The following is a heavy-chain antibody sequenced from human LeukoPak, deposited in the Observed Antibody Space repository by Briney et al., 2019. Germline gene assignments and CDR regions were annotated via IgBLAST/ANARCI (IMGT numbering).Heavy chain of an antibody. J-gene: IGHJ6*02. CDR1: GFTFSSYS. D-gene: IGHD3-9*01. CDR2: ISSSSSYI. Sequence: GGSLRLSCAASGFTFSSYSMNWVRQAPGKGLEWVSSISSSSSYIYYADSVKGRFTVSRDNAKNSLYLQMNSLRAEDTAVYYCAREWRLRYFDWLLLDYGMDVWGQGTTVTVSS. CDR3: AREWRLRYFDWLLLDYGMDV. V-gene: IGHV3-21*01.